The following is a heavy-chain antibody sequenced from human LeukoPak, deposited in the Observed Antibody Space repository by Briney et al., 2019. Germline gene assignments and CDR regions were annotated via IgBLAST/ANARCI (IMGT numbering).Heavy chain of an antibody. Sequence: ASVKVSCKASGHTFTSYGISWVRQAPGQGLEWMGWISAYNGNTNYAQKLQGRVTMTTDTSTSTAYMELRSLRSDDTAVYYCARAIWSGYYCDYWGQGTLVTVSS. CDR2: ISAYNGNT. CDR3: ARAIWSGYYCDY. V-gene: IGHV1-18*01. CDR1: GHTFTSYG. D-gene: IGHD3-3*01. J-gene: IGHJ4*02.